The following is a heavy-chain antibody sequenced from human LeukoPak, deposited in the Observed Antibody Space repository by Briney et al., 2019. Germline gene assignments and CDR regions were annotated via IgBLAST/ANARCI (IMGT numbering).Heavy chain of an antibody. CDR3: ARDDNAAWRALDI. J-gene: IGHJ3*02. D-gene: IGHD1-1*01. V-gene: IGHV1-46*01. CDR1: GGTFSSYA. CDR2: INPSGGST. Sequence: ASVKVSCKTSGGTFSSYAISWVRQAPGQGLEWMGIINPSGGSTSYAQKFQGRVTMTRDTSTSTVYMELSSLRSEDTAVYYCARDDNAAWRALDIWGQGTMVTLSS.